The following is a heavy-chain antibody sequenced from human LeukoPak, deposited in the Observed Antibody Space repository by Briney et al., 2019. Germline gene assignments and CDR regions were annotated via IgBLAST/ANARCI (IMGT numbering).Heavy chain of an antibody. V-gene: IGHV3-11*04. CDR3: ASRIAVADDAFDI. D-gene: IGHD6-19*01. J-gene: IGHJ3*02. CDR2: ITSRGITT. CDR1: GFSLSDYY. Sequence: GGLRLSCAASGFSLSDYYMIWIRQAPGKGLEWVSYITSRGITTYYADSVKGRFTISRDNAKNSLYLQMNSLRAEDTAVYYCASRIAVADDAFDIWGQGTMVTVSS.